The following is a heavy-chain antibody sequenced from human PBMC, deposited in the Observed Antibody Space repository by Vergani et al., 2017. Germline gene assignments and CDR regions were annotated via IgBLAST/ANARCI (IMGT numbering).Heavy chain of an antibody. CDR1: GGSISSYY. V-gene: IGHV4-59*01. CDR3: ARDYYYGSGSYSYYYGMDV. J-gene: IGHJ6*02. Sequence: QVQLQESGPGLVKPSETLSLTCTVSGGSISSYYWSWIRQPPGKGLEWIGYIYYSGSTNYNPSLKSRVTISVDTSKNQFSLKLSSVNAADTAVYYCARDYYYGSGSYSYYYGMDVWGQGTTVTVSS. CDR2: IYYSGST. D-gene: IGHD3-10*01.